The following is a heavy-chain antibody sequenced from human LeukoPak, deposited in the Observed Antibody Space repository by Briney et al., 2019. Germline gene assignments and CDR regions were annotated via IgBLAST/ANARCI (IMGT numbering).Heavy chain of an antibody. J-gene: IGHJ4*02. Sequence: PSETLSLTCTVSGGSVSSGSYYWSWIRQPPGKGLEWIGYIYYSGSTNYNPSLKSRVTISVDTPKNQFSLKLSSVTAADTAVYYCARESPDYYDSSGYYLFYYFDYWGQGTLVTVSS. CDR2: IYYSGST. CDR3: ARESPDYYDSSGYYLFYYFDY. D-gene: IGHD3-22*01. CDR1: GGSVSSGSYY. V-gene: IGHV4-61*01.